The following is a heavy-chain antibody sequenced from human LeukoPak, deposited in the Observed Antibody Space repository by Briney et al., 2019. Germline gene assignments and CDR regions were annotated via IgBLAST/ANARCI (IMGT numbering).Heavy chain of an antibody. CDR2: IYSGGST. V-gene: IGHV3-53*01. D-gene: IGHD4-17*01. CDR1: GFTVGSNY. CDR3: ARDNGYGDYRY. Sequence: GGSLRLSCAASGFTVGSNYMSWVRQAPGKGLEWVSVIYSGGSTYYADSVRGRFTISRDNSKNTLYLQMNSLRAEDTAVYYCARDNGYGDYRYWGQGTLVTVSS. J-gene: IGHJ4*02.